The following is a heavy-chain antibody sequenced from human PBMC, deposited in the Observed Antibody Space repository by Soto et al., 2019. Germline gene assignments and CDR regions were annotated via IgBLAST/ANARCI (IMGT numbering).Heavy chain of an antibody. CDR2: ISGSGGST. V-gene: IGHV3-23*01. Sequence: EVQLLESGGGLVQPGGSLRLSCAGSGSTFSNYAMSWVRQAPGKGLAWVAAISGSGGSTYYADSVKGRFTISRDNSKNTLYLQMNSLRAEDTALYYCAKVPVGATGRFDYWGQGTLVTVSS. J-gene: IGHJ4*02. D-gene: IGHD1-26*01. CDR3: AKVPVGATGRFDY. CDR1: GSTFSNYA.